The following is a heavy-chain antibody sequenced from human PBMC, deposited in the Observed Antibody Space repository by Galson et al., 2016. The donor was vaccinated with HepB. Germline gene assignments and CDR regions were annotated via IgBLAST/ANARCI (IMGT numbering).Heavy chain of an antibody. V-gene: IGHV1-69*13. CDR1: GGTFSSYA. CDR2: IIPMFGRA. D-gene: IGHD3-10*01. Sequence: SVKVSCKASGGTFSSYAINWMRQAPGQGLEWMGGIIPMFGRANYAQRFQGKVTITADESTGTAYMEMSSLRSDDTAVYYCARFDYYGSGTHYYFDYWGQGTLVTVSS. J-gene: IGHJ4*02. CDR3: ARFDYYGSGTHYYFDY.